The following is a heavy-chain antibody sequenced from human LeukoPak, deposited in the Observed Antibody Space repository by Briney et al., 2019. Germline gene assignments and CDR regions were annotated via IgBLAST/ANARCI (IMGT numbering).Heavy chain of an antibody. CDR2: IYYSGGT. CDR3: ARAYDSSGYYSQPNAFDI. V-gene: IGHV4-30-4*01. J-gene: IGHJ3*02. D-gene: IGHD3-22*01. CDR1: GGSISSGDYY. Sequence: SETLSLTCTVSGGSISSGDYYWSWIRQPPGKGLEWMGYIYYSGGTYYNPSLKSRVTISVDTSKNQFSLKLSSVTAADTAVYYCARAYDSSGYYSQPNAFDIWGQGTMVTVSS.